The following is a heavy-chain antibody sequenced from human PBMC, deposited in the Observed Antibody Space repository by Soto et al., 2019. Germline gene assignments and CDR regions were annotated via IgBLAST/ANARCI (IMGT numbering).Heavy chain of an antibody. D-gene: IGHD3-3*01. Sequence: GGSLRLSCAASGFTFSSYWMSWVRQAPGKGLEWVANIKQDGSEKYYVDSVKGRFTISRDNAKNSLYLQMNSLRAEDTAVYYCARDQVTIFGVVSHCDYWGQGTLVTVSS. CDR2: IKQDGSEK. CDR3: ARDQVTIFGVVSHCDY. CDR1: GFTFSSYW. V-gene: IGHV3-7*01. J-gene: IGHJ4*02.